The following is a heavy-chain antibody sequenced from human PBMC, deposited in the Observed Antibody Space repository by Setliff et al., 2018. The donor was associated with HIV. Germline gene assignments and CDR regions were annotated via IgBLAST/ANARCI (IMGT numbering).Heavy chain of an antibody. J-gene: IGHJ3*02. Sequence: SETLSLTCTVSGGSIRSHYWSWIRQPPGKGLEWIGNIYYSGSTNYNPSLKSRVTISVDTSKNQFSLKLNSVTAADTAVYYCARKQWMSYGFDIWGQGTMVTVSS. V-gene: IGHV4-59*11. D-gene: IGHD6-19*01. CDR3: ARKQWMSYGFDI. CDR1: GGSIRSHY. CDR2: IYYSGST.